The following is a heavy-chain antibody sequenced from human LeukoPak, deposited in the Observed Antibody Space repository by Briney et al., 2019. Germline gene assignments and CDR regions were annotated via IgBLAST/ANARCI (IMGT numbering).Heavy chain of an antibody. Sequence: SETLSLTCTVSGGSISSHYWSWIRQPPGKGLEWIGYIYYSGSTNYNPSLKSRVTISVDTSKNQFSLKLSSVTAADTAVYYCASVYCSSTSCYTGWYFDLWGRGTLVTVSS. CDR1: GGSISSHY. J-gene: IGHJ2*01. CDR3: ASVYCSSTSCYTGWYFDL. CDR2: IYYSGST. V-gene: IGHV4-59*11. D-gene: IGHD2-2*02.